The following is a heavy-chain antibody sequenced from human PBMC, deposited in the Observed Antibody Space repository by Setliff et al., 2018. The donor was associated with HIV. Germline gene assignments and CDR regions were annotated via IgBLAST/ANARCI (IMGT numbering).Heavy chain of an antibody. J-gene: IGHJ4*02. CDR2: INSDGSST. D-gene: IGHD3-10*01. V-gene: IGHV3-74*01. CDR1: GFTFSSYW. CDR3: ARDQRESTIFEVVIGYYGSGSNFDY. Sequence: GSLRLSCAASGFTFSSYWMHWVRQAPGKGLVWVSRINSDGSSTTYADSVKGRFTISRDNAKNTLYLQMNSLRAEDTAVYYCARDQRESTIFEVVIGYYGSGSNFDYWGQGTLVTVSS.